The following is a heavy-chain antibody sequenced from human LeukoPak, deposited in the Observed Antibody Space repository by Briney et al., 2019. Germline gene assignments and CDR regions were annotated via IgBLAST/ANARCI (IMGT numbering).Heavy chain of an antibody. J-gene: IGHJ3*02. D-gene: IGHD2-15*01. CDR3: ARVHYPYCSGGSCWAFDI. CDR2: INPNSGST. V-gene: IGHV1-2*02. Sequence: ASVKVSCKASGYTFTGYYMHWVRQAPGQGLEWMGWINPNSGSTNYAQKFQGRVTMTRDTSISTAYMELSRLLYDATAVYYCARVHYPYCSGGSCWAFDIWGQGTMVTVSS. CDR1: GYTFTGYY.